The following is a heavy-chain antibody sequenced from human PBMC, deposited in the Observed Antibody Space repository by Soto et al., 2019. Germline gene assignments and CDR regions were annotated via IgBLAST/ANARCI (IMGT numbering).Heavy chain of an antibody. CDR3: AREQGADAFDI. J-gene: IGHJ3*02. CDR1: GGSISSYY. CDR2: IYYSGST. V-gene: IGHV4-59*01. Sequence: PSETLSLTCTVSGGSISSYYWSWIRQPPGKGLEWIGYIYYSGSTNYNPSLKSRVTISVDTSKNQFSLKLSSVTAADTAVYYCAREQGADAFDIWGQGTMVTVSS.